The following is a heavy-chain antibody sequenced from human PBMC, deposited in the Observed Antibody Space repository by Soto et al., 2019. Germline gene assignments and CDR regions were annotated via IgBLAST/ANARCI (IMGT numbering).Heavy chain of an antibody. V-gene: IGHV3-23*01. D-gene: IGHD3-9*01. CDR1: GFTFSSYA. Sequence: EVQLLESGGGLVQPGGSPRLSCAASGFTFSSYAMSWVRQAPGKGLEWVSAISGSGGSTYYADSVKGRFTISRDNSKNTLYLQMNSLRAEDTAVYYCAKDTTYYDILTGYYTRYFDYWGQGTLVTVSS. CDR2: ISGSGGST. CDR3: AKDTTYYDILTGYYTRYFDY. J-gene: IGHJ4*02.